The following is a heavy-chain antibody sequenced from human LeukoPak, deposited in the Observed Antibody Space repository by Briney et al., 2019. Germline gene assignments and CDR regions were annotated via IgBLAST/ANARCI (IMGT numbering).Heavy chain of an antibody. V-gene: IGHV3-21*01. D-gene: IGHD5-12*01. Sequence: GGSLRLSCAASGFTFSSYSMNWVRQAPGKGLEWVSSISSSSSYIYYADSVKGRFTISRDNAKNSLYLQMNSLRAEDTAVYYCARGDVDIVATIEDYWGQGTLVTVSS. CDR2: ISSSSSYI. J-gene: IGHJ4*02. CDR3: ARGDVDIVATIEDY. CDR1: GFTFSSYS.